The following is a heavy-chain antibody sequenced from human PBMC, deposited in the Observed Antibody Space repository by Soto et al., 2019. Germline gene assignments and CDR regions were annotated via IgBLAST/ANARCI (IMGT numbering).Heavy chain of an antibody. D-gene: IGHD3-10*01. CDR3: ARAGSRIAPKNYFDP. V-gene: IGHV4-34*01. CDR2: INHSGST. J-gene: IGHJ5*02. Sequence: SETLSLTSAVYGGTFIGYNCNWIRQAPGQGLEWIGEINHSGSTNYNPSLKSRVTMSLDTSKNQFSLRLSSVTAADTAVYYCARAGSRIAPKNYFDPWGQGTLVTVSS. CDR1: GGTFIGYN.